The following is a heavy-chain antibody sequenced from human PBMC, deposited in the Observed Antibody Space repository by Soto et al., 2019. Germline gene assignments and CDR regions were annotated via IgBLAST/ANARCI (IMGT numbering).Heavy chain of an antibody. J-gene: IGHJ4*02. V-gene: IGHV1-2*02. CDR3: ARAVHTMIQGVRFRVDQ. Sequence: QVQLVQSGAEMKKPGASVKVSCEASGYTFTAYYIHWVRQAPGQGLEWMGWINPNGGGTKYAQKFQGRVTMTRDTALNTAYMELNRLTSDDTAVDYCARAVHTMIQGVRFRVDQWGQGTLVPVSS. D-gene: IGHD3-10*01. CDR2: INPNGGGT. CDR1: GYTFTAYY.